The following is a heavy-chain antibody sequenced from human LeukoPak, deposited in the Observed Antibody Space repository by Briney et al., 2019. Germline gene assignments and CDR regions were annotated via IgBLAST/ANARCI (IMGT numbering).Heavy chain of an antibody. CDR1: GASISSYY. D-gene: IGHD2-8*01. Sequence: PSETLSLTCTVSGASISSYYWSWLRQTPGKGLEWIGYIYNSAKTDYNPSLKSRVTISVDTSKSQFSLNLYSVTAADSAVYYCARAPVLYHFDYWGQGTLVTVSS. CDR3: ARAPVLYHFDY. J-gene: IGHJ4*02. CDR2: IYNSAKT. V-gene: IGHV4-59*01.